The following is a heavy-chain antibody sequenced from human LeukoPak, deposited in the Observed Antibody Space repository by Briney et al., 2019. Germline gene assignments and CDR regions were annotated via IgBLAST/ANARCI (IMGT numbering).Heavy chain of an antibody. J-gene: IGHJ4*02. CDR3: ARRSPNYYFDY. V-gene: IGHV3-21*01. CDR1: GFTLSNYN. CDR2: ISSSNNYI. Sequence: GGSLRLSCAASGFTLSNYNMNWVRQAPGKGLEWVSPISSSNNYIYYADSVKGRFTISRDNAKNSLYLQMNSLRAEDTAVYYCARRSPNYYFDYWGQGTPVTVSS.